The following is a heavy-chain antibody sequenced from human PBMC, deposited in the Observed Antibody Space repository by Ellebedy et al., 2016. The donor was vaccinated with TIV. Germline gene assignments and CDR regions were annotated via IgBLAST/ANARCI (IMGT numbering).Heavy chain of an antibody. CDR1: GFTFSSYG. V-gene: IGHV3-30*03. D-gene: IGHD7-27*01. Sequence: GGSLRLXXAASGFTFSSYGMHWVRQAPGKGLEWVAVISYDGSNKYYADSVKGRFTISRDNSKNTLYLQMNSLRAEDTAVYYCARDPATLGILRYYYYYGMDVWGQGTTVTVSS. CDR2: ISYDGSNK. CDR3: ARDPATLGILRYYYYYGMDV. J-gene: IGHJ6*02.